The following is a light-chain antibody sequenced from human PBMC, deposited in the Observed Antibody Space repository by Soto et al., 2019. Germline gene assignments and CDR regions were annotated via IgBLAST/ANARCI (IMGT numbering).Light chain of an antibody. CDR2: AAS. V-gene: IGKV3-20*01. CDR3: QQSYDSPTWT. J-gene: IGKJ1*01. CDR1: QSVSSNY. Sequence: EIVLTQSPGTLSLSPGERATLSCRASQSVSSNYLAWYQQKPGQAPRLLIYAASSRATGIPDVFSGSGSGSDFTLTISSLEPADFAVYYCQQSYDSPTWTFGQGTKVEI.